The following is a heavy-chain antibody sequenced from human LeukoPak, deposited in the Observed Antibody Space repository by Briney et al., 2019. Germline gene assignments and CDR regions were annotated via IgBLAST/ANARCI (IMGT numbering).Heavy chain of an antibody. J-gene: IGHJ4*02. CDR3: ARVLPGIAAAGPFDY. D-gene: IGHD6-13*01. V-gene: IGHV1-18*01. CDR2: ISAYNGNT. CDR1: GYTFTSYG. Sequence: ASVKVSCKASGYTFTSYGISWVRQAPGQGLEWMGWISAYNGNTNYAQKLQGRVTMTTDTSTSTAYMELRSLRSDDTAVYYCARVLPGIAAAGPFDYWGQGTLVTVSS.